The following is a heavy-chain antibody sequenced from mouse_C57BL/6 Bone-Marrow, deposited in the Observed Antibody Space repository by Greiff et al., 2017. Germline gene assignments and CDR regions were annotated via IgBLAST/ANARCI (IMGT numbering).Heavy chain of an antibody. Sequence: LVESGAELVRPGTSVKVSCKASGYAFTNYLIEWVKQRPGQGLEWIGVINPGSGGTNYNEKFKGKATLTADKSSSTAYMQLSSLTAEDSAVYFCAREGGYYYGSSYWDGAMDYWGQGTSVTVSS. V-gene: IGHV1-54*01. J-gene: IGHJ4*01. D-gene: IGHD1-1*01. CDR3: AREGGYYYGSSYWDGAMDY. CDR2: INPGSGGT. CDR1: GYAFTNYL.